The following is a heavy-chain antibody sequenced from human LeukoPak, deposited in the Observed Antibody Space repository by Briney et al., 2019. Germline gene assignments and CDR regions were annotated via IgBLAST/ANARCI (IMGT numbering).Heavy chain of an antibody. CDR1: GFTFSSYE. CDR2: ISSSGSTI. Sequence: GGSLRPSCAASGFTFSSYEMNWVRQAPGKGLEWVSYISSSGSTIYYADSVKGRFTISRDNAKNSLYLQMNSLRAEDTAVYYCASLPVRDDAFDIWGQGTMVTVSS. V-gene: IGHV3-48*03. D-gene: IGHD6-19*01. CDR3: ASLPVRDDAFDI. J-gene: IGHJ3*02.